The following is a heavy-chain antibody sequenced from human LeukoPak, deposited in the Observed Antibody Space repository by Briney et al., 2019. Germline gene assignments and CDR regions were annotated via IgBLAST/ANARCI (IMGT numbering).Heavy chain of an antibody. CDR2: INPNSGGT. CDR3: ARDPSRYSSGYTFDY. J-gene: IGHJ4*02. V-gene: IGHV1-2*02. D-gene: IGHD6-19*01. CDR1: GYTFTSYY. Sequence: ASVKVSCKASGYTFTSYYMHWVRQAPGQGLEWMGWINPNSGGTNYAQKFQGRVTMTRDTSISTAYMELSRLRSDDTAVYYCARDPSRYSSGYTFDYWGQGTLVTVSS.